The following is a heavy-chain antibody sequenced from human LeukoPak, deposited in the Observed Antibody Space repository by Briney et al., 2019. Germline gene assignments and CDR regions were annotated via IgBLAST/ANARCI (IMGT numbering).Heavy chain of an antibody. V-gene: IGHV3-23*01. CDR3: AKDLWLEAYYFDY. CDR1: GLTFSSYA. Sequence: QPGGSLRLSCAASGLTFSSYAMSWVRQAPGKGLEWVSAISGSGGSTYYADSVKGRFTISRDNSKNTLYLQMNSLRAEDAAVYYCAKDLWLEAYYFDYWGQGTLVTVSS. J-gene: IGHJ4*02. D-gene: IGHD6-19*01. CDR2: ISGSGGST.